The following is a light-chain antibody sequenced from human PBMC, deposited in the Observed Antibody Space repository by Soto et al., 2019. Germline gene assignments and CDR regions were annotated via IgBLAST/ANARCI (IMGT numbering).Light chain of an antibody. CDR1: SSDVGDYNY. J-gene: IGLJ1*01. V-gene: IGLV2-14*01. CDR2: EVS. CDR3: SSYTRSSTLYV. Sequence: QSVLTQPASESGSPGQSITISCTGTSSDVGDYNYVSWYQQHPGKAPKLMIYEVSNRPSGVSNRFSGSKSGNTASLTISGLQAEDEADYYCSSYTRSSTLYVFGTGTKVTVL.